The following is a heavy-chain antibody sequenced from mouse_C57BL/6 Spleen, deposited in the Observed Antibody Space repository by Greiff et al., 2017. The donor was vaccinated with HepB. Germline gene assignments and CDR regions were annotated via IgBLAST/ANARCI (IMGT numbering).Heavy chain of an antibody. V-gene: IGHV1-22*01. CDR2: INPNNGGT. Sequence: VQLQQSGPELVKPGASVKMSCKASGYTFTDYNMHWVKQSHGKSLEWIGYINPNNGGTSYNQKFKGKATLTVNKSSSTAYMELRSLTSEDSAVYYCARGDYGRGYAMDYWGQGTSVTVSS. J-gene: IGHJ4*01. D-gene: IGHD1-1*01. CDR3: ARGDYGRGYAMDY. CDR1: GYTFTDYN.